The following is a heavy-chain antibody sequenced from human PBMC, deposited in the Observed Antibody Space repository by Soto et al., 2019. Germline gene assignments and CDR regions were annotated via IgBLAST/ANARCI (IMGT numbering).Heavy chain of an antibody. CDR1: GGTFSSYA. J-gene: IGHJ4*02. V-gene: IGHV1-69*13. Sequence: SVKVSCKASGGTFSSYAISWVRQAPGQGLEWMGGIIPIFGTANYAQKFQGRVTITADESTSTAYMELSSLRSEDTAVYYCARTDTAMVNVFHYWGQGTLVTVSS. D-gene: IGHD5-18*01. CDR2: IIPIFGTA. CDR3: ARTDTAMVNVFHY.